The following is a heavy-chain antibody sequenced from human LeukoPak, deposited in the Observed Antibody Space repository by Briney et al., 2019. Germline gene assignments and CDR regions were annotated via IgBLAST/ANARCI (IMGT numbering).Heavy chain of an antibody. CDR1: GFTFSSYG. V-gene: IGHV3-33*01. CDR3: ARDQGVLRFLEWGYYYYGMDV. D-gene: IGHD3-3*01. J-gene: IGHJ6*02. Sequence: GGSLRLSCAASGFTFSSYGMHWVRQAPGKGLEWVAVIWYDGSNKYYADSVKGRFTISRDNSKNTLYPQMNSLRAEDTAVYYCARDQGVLRFLEWGYYYYGMDVWGQGTTVTVSS. CDR2: IWYDGSNK.